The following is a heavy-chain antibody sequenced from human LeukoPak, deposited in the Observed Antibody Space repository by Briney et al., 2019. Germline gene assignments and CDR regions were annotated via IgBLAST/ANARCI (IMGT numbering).Heavy chain of an antibody. J-gene: IGHJ3*01. CDR2: ISYDGSSR. CDR3: AKDAERIRATDGFDV. D-gene: IGHD3-10*01. CDR1: GFTFSSYG. V-gene: IGHV3-30*18. Sequence: GGSLRLSCAASGFTFSSYGMHWVRQAPGKGLEWVAVISYDGSSRFYADSVKGRFTISRDNSKNTLYLRMNSLRAEDTAVYYCAKDAERIRATDGFDVWGQGTMVTVSP.